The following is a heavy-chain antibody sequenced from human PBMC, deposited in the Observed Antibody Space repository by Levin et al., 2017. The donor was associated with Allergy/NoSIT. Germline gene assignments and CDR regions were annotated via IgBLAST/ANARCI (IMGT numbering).Heavy chain of an antibody. V-gene: IGHV4-31*03. J-gene: IGHJ3*02. Sequence: SETLSLTCTVSGGSISSGGYYWSWIRQHPGKGLEWIGYIYYSGSTYYNPSLKSRVTISVDTSKNQFSLKLSSVTAADTAVYYCARGILRYFDWPPPGAFDIWGQGTMVTVSS. CDR3: ARGILRYFDWPPPGAFDI. CDR1: GGSISSGGYY. CDR2: IYYSGST. D-gene: IGHD3-9*01.